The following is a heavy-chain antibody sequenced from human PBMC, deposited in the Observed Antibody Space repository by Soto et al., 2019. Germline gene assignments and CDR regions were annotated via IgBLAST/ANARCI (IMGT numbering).Heavy chain of an antibody. CDR1: GGSISSSSYY. J-gene: IGHJ3*02. CDR2: IYYSGST. D-gene: IGHD3-9*01. V-gene: IGHV4-39*01. Sequence: SETLSLTCTVSGGSISSSSYYWGWVRQPPGKGLEWIGSIYYSGSTYHNPSLKSRVTISVDTSKNQFSLKLSSVTAADTAVYYCATLGDYDILTGSHDDAFDIWGQGTMVTVSS. CDR3: ATLGDYDILTGSHDDAFDI.